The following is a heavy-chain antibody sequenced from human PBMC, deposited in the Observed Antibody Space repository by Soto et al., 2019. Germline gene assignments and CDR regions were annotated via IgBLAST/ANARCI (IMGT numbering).Heavy chain of an antibody. Sequence: QVQLVASGGGVVQPGRSLRLSCAASGFTFSSYAMHWVRPAPGKGMEWVAVISYDGSKKYYPDSVKGRFTMSRDNSKNALYLQMNSLRTEDSGVSYCARDITYYDIVTPGGVRALPYYYSYYGMDVCGQGTTVTVSS. CDR3: ARDITYYDIVTPGGVRALPYYYSYYGMDV. V-gene: IGHV3-30-3*01. J-gene: IGHJ6*02. CDR2: ISYDGSKK. CDR1: GFTFSSYA. D-gene: IGHD3-9*01.